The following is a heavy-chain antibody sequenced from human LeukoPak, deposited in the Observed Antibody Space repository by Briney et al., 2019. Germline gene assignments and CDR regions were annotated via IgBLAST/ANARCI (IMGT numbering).Heavy chain of an antibody. V-gene: IGHV4-59*08. J-gene: IGHJ4*02. D-gene: IGHD6-13*01. CDR3: ARFLPAAGVFDY. CDR2: IYYSGST. CDR1: GGSISSYY. Sequence: SETLSLTCTVSGGSISSYYWSWIRQPPGKGLEWSGYIYYSGSTNYNPSLKSRVTISVDTSKNQFSLKPSSVTAADTAVYYCARFLPAAGVFDYWGQGTLVTVSS.